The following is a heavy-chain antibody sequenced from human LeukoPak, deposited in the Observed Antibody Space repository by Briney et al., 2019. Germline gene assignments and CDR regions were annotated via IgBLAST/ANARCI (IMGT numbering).Heavy chain of an antibody. CDR2: INSDASST. CDR1: GFSFSSYW. Sequence: PGGSLRLSCAASGFSFSSYWMNWVRQAPGKGLVWVSRINSDASSTNYADSVKGRFTISRDNAKNTLYLQMNSLRAEDTAVYYCTRAQGSHGGDFDYWGQGTLVTVSS. CDR3: TRAQGSHGGDFDY. V-gene: IGHV3-74*01. J-gene: IGHJ4*02.